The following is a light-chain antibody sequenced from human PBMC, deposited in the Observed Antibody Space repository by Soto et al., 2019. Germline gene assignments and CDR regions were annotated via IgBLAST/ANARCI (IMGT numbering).Light chain of an antibody. V-gene: IGLV2-14*01. Sequence: QSVLTQPASVSGSPGQSITISCAGSSSDVGAYNFVSWYQQHPGKAPKLMIYEVTNRPSGVSNRFSGSKSGNTASLTISGLQAEDEADYYCSSYTRSDIFVFGTGTKLTVL. CDR2: EVT. CDR1: SSDVGAYNF. J-gene: IGLJ1*01. CDR3: SSYTRSDIFV.